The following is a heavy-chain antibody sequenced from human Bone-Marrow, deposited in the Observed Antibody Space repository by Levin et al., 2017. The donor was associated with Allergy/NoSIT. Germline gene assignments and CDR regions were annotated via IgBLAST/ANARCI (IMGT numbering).Heavy chain of an antibody. CDR3: ARETCTSSTCEYHYYYYYGLDV. J-gene: IGHJ6*02. Sequence: GGSLRLSCAASGFTIKDYYMSWIRQAPGKGLEWVSYISSSGSTKYYSDSVKGRFTISRDNAKNSLFLQMNSLRADDTAVYYCARETCTSSTCEYHYYYYYGLDVWGQGTTDTVSS. D-gene: IGHD2-2*01. CDR1: GFTIKDYY. CDR2: ISSSGSTK. V-gene: IGHV3-11*01.